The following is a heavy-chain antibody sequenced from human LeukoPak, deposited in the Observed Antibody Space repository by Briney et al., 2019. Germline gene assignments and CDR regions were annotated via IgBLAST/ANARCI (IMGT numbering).Heavy chain of an antibody. CDR2: ISHSGST. Sequence: KSSETLSLTCTVSGYSISSGYYWGWIRQPPGKGLEWIGSISHSGSTYYNPSLKSRVTISVDTSKNQFSLKLRSVTAADTAVYYCARVTSRLGWFDPWGQGTLVTVSS. V-gene: IGHV4-38-2*02. J-gene: IGHJ5*02. CDR1: GYSISSGYY. D-gene: IGHD1-14*01. CDR3: ARVTSRLGWFDP.